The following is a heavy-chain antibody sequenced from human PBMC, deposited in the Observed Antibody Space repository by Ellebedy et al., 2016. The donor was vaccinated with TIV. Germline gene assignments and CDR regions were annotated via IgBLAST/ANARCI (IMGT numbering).Heavy chain of an antibody. J-gene: IGHJ5*02. CDR2: IIPIFGTA. CDR1: GGTFSSYA. CDR3: ASGYCGGDCYSRGWWFDP. Sequence: ASVKVSCXAPGGTFSSYAISWVRQAPGQGLEWMGGIIPIFGTANYAQKFQGRVTITADESTSTAYMELSSLRSEDTAVYYCASGYCGGDCYSRGWWFDPWGQGTLVTVSS. D-gene: IGHD2-21*02. V-gene: IGHV1-69*13.